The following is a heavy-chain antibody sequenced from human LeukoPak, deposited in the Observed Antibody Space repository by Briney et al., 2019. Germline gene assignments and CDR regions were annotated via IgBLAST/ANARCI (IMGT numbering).Heavy chain of an antibody. J-gene: IGHJ6*02. V-gene: IGHV4-59*01. D-gene: IGHD6-13*01. CDR2: IYYSGST. CDR3: ASQKYSSSWHLGYYGMDV. CDR1: GGSISSYH. Sequence: SETPSLTCTVSGGSISSYHWSWIRQPPGKGLEWIGYIYYSGSTNYNPSLKSRVTISVDTSKNQLSLKLNSVTAADTAVYYCASQKYSSSWHLGYYGMDVWGQGTTVTVSS.